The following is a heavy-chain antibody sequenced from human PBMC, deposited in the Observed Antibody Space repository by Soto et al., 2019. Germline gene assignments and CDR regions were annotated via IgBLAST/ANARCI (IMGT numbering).Heavy chain of an antibody. Sequence: GESLKISCAASGFTFSSYSMNWVRQAPGKGLEWVSYISSSSSTIYYADSVKGRFTISRDNAKNSLYLQMNSLRAEDTAVYYCARERGLYDILTGYYDAFDIWGQGTMVTVSS. J-gene: IGHJ3*02. V-gene: IGHV3-48*04. CDR3: ARERGLYDILTGYYDAFDI. D-gene: IGHD3-9*01. CDR1: GFTFSSYS. CDR2: ISSSSSTI.